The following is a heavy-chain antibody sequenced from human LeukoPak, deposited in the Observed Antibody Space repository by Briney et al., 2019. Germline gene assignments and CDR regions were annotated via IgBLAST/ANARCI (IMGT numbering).Heavy chain of an antibody. V-gene: IGHV3-23*01. CDR3: ANDYRSGSVQDF. Sequence: PGGSLRLSCAASGFAFSSYAMSWVRQPPGKGLEWVSVISRRDDYTYYADSVKGRFTISRDNSKNTLYLQMNTLRAEDTAVYYCANDYRSGSVQDFCGQGTLVTVSS. J-gene: IGHJ4*02. CDR2: ISRRDDYT. D-gene: IGHD3-10*01. CDR1: GFAFSSYA.